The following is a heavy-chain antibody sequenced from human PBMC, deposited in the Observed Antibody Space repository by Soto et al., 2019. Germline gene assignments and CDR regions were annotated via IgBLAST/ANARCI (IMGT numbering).Heavy chain of an antibody. CDR3: ARGTVGTNPNWLGP. Sequence: EVQLVESGGGLVQPGGFLRLSCAASGFTVSSSYLYWVRQAPGKGLEWVSSIYKSGDTYYADSVKGRFTISRDNYKSTLFLQMNSLRAEDTAVYYCARGTVGTNPNWLGPWGQGTLVTVSS. V-gene: IGHV3-66*01. J-gene: IGHJ5*02. D-gene: IGHD1-26*01. CDR1: GFTVSSSY. CDR2: IYKSGDT.